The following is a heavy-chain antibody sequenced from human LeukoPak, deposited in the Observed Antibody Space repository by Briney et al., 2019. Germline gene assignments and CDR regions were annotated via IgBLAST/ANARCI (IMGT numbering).Heavy chain of an antibody. CDR2: IYTSGST. V-gene: IGHV4-61*02. J-gene: IGHJ3*02. D-gene: IGHD7-27*01. CDR1: GGSISSGSYY. Sequence: PSQTLSLXCTVSGGSISSGSYYWSWIRQPAGKGLEWIGRIYTSGSTNYNPSLKSRVTISVDTSKNQFSLKLSSVTAADTAVYYCAREGNWAPGAFDIWGQGTMVTVSS. CDR3: AREGNWAPGAFDI.